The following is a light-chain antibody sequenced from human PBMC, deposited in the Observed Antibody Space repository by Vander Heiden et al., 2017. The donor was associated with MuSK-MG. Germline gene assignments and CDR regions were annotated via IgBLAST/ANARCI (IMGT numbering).Light chain of an antibody. J-gene: IGKJ1*01. CDR3: QQHSNWPPWT. CDR1: QSVSSY. CDR2: DAS. Sequence: EILLTQSPATLSFSPGERATLSCRASQSVSSYLAWYKQKPGQAPRLLIYDASNRVTGIPARFSGSGYGTDFTLTISSLEPEDFAVYYCQQHSNWPPWTFGQGTKVEIK. V-gene: IGKV3-11*01.